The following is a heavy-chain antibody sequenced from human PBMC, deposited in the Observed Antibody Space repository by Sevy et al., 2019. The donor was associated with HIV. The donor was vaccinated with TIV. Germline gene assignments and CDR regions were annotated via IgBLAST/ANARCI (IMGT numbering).Heavy chain of an antibody. D-gene: IGHD1-26*01. J-gene: IGHJ3*02. CDR2: IGTLADT. V-gene: IGHV3-13*01. CDR1: GFIFSNYD. CDR3: ARGTTIGWEENTFDT. Sequence: GGSLRLSCGASGFIFSNYDMHWVRQVTGKGLEWVSAIGTLADTFYADSVKGRFTISRENAKNSVYLQMNNLRVGDTAVYYCARGTTIGWEENTFDTWGHGTTVTVSS.